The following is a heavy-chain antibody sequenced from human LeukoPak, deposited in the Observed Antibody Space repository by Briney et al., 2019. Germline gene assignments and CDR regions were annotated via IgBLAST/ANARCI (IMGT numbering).Heavy chain of an antibody. D-gene: IGHD2-2*02. J-gene: IGHJ4*02. CDR3: ARYCSSTSCYTGILPDY. Sequence: GASVKVSCKASGYTFTSYGISWVRQAPGQELEWMGWISAYNGNTNYAQKLQGRVTMPTDTSTSTAYMELRSLRSGDTAVYYCARYCSSTSCYTGILPDYWGQGTLVTVSS. CDR2: ISAYNGNT. V-gene: IGHV1-18*01. CDR1: GYTFTSYG.